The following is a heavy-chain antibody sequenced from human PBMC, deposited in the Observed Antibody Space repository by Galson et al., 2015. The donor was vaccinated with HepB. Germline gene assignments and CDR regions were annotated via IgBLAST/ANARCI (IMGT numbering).Heavy chain of an antibody. CDR1: GYTFSDYY. D-gene: IGHD6-13*01. CDR2: VDPEGGDPENGDK. V-gene: IGHV1-69-2*01. Sequence: VKVSCKVSGYTFSDYYIHWVKEAPGKGLEWMGLVDPEGGDPENGDKIYAEKFQGRVTITADTSTDTAYMEMSSLKFEDTALYYCGRTLARGQQLGLDVWGRGTMVIVSS. J-gene: IGHJ3*01. CDR3: GRTLARGQQLGLDV.